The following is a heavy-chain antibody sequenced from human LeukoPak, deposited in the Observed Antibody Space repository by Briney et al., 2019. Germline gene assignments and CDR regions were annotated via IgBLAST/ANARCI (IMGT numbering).Heavy chain of an antibody. V-gene: IGHV1-69*05. J-gene: IGHJ4*02. CDR3: ASQGRGQRVTFDY. CDR1: GGTFSSYA. CDR2: IIPIFGTA. D-gene: IGHD6-6*01. Sequence: SVKVSCKASGGTFSSYAISWVRQAPGQGLEWMGGIIPIFGTANYAQKFQGRVTITTDESTSTAYMELSSLRSEDTAVYYCASQGRGQRVTFDYWGQGTLVTVSS.